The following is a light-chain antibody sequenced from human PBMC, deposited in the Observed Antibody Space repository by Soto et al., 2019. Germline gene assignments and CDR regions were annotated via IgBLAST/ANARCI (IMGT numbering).Light chain of an antibody. V-gene: IGKV1-9*01. CDR2: AAS. CDR1: QGNNSF. J-gene: IGKJ2*01. Sequence: IQLTQSPSSLSASVGDRVTISCRASQGNNSFVAWYQQKSGKAPKLLIYAASTLQSGVPSRFSGSGSGTDFTRTISSLQPEDFATYYCQQLNDRRFSFGQGTKLDIK. CDR3: QQLNDRRFS.